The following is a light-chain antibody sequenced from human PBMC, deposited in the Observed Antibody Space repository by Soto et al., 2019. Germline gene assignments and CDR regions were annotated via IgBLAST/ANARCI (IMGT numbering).Light chain of an antibody. CDR3: AAWDDSLNGVM. CDR1: SSNIGSNT. V-gene: IGLV1-44*01. J-gene: IGLJ3*02. CDR2: SND. Sequence: QLVLTQPPSASGTPGQRVTISCSGSSSNIGSNTVKWYQQLPGTAPKLLIYSNDQRPSGVPDRFSGSKSGTSASLAISGLQSEDEADFYCAAWDDSLNGVMFGGGTKLTVL.